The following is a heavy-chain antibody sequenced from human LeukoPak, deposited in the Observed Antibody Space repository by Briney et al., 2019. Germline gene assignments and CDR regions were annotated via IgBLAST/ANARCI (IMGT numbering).Heavy chain of an antibody. CDR2: ISAYNGNT. J-gene: IGHJ4*02. CDR1: GYTFTSYD. Sequence: GASVKVSCKASGYTFTSYDINWVRQATGQGLEWMGWISAYNGNTNYAQKLQGRVTMTTDTSTSTAYMELRSLRSDDTAVYYCARDEAAAAFLDYWGQGTLVTVSS. D-gene: IGHD6-13*01. CDR3: ARDEAAAAFLDY. V-gene: IGHV1-18*01.